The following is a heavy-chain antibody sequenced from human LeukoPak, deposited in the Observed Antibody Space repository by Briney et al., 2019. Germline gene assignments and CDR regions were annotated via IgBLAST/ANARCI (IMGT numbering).Heavy chain of an antibody. CDR1: GGSFSGYY. J-gene: IGHJ2*01. Sequence: PSETLSVTCAVYGGSFSGYYWSWIRQPPGKGLEWIGEINHSGSTNYNPSLKSRVTISVDTSKNQFSLKLSSVTAADTAVYYCQGIVVVPAATLLGYFDLWGRGTLVTVSS. CDR2: INHSGST. V-gene: IGHV4-34*01. CDR3: QGIVVVPAATLLGYFDL. D-gene: IGHD2-2*01.